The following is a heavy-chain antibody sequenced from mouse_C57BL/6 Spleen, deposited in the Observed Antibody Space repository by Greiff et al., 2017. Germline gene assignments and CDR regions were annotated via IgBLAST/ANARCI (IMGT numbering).Heavy chain of an antibody. CDR3: TRGGYYLYWYFDV. CDR2: IRNKANNHAT. D-gene: IGHD2-3*01. Sequence: EVQRVESGGGLVQPGGSMKLSCVASGFTFSNYWMNWVRQSPEKGLEWVAEIRNKANNHATYYAESVKGRFTISRDDSKSSVYLQMNSLRAEDTGIYYCTRGGYYLYWYFDVWGTGTTVTVSS. V-gene: IGHV6-6*01. J-gene: IGHJ1*03. CDR1: GFTFSNYW.